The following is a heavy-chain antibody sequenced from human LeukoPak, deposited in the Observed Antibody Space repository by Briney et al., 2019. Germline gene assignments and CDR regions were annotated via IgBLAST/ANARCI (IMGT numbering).Heavy chain of an antibody. CDR3: AEGLNDSSGYSAFDI. J-gene: IGHJ3*02. Sequence: ASVKVSCKASGCTFSSYAISWVRQAPGQGLEWMGGIIPIFGTANYAQKFQGRVTITADESTSTAYMELSSLRSEDTAVYYCAEGLNDSSGYSAFDIWGQGTMVTVSS. CDR1: GCTFSSYA. V-gene: IGHV1-69*13. D-gene: IGHD3-22*01. CDR2: IIPIFGTA.